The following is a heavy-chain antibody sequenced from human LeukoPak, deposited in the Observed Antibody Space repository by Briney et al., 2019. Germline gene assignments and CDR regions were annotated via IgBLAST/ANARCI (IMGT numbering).Heavy chain of an antibody. Sequence: GGSLRLSCAASGFTFSSYAMSWVRQAPGKGLEWVSAISGRGGSTYYADSVKGRFTISRDNSKNTLYLQMNSLRAEDTAVYYCAKGGYCSGGSCPHYYYYYYMDVWGKGTTVTVSS. CDR2: ISGRGGST. J-gene: IGHJ6*03. CDR3: AKGGYCSGGSCPHYYYYYYMDV. D-gene: IGHD2-15*01. CDR1: GFTFSSYA. V-gene: IGHV3-23*01.